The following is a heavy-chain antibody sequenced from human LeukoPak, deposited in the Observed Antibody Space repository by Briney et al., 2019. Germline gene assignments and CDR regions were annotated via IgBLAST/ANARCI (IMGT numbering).Heavy chain of an antibody. J-gene: IGHJ4*02. CDR1: GFTFSSYA. CDR3: AKAHRGSYDPFDY. Sequence: PGGSLRLSCAASGFTFSSYAMSWVRQAPGKGLEWVSAISGSGGSTYYADSVKGRFTTSRDNSKNTLYLQMNSLRAEDTAVYYCAKAHRGSYDPFDYWGQGTLVTVSS. CDR2: ISGSGGST. V-gene: IGHV3-23*01. D-gene: IGHD1-26*01.